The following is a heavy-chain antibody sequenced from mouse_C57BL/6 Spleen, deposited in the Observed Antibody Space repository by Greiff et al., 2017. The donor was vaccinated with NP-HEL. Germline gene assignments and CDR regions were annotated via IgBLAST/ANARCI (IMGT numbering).Heavy chain of an antibody. J-gene: IGHJ3*01. V-gene: IGHV5-4*03. CDR2: ISDGGSYT. CDR3: ASYGLLYTPFAY. Sequence: EVKLVESGGGLVKPGGSLKLSCAASGFTFSSYAMSWVRQTPEKRLEWVATISDGGSYTYYPDNVKGRFTISRDNAKNNLYLQMSHLKSEDTAMYYCASYGLLYTPFAYWGQGTLVTVSA. CDR1: GFTFSSYA. D-gene: IGHD2-12*01.